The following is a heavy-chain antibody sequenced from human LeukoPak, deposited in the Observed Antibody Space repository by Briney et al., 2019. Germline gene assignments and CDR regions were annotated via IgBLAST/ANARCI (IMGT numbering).Heavy chain of an antibody. V-gene: IGHV1-46*01. Sequence: ASVKVSCKASGYTFTGYYMNWVRQAPGRGPEWMGIINPSDASTTYAQKFQGRVTMTRDMSTSTVYMELSSLRSEDTAVYYCARLARYSWSPISPLYYYYMDVWGKGTTVTVSS. CDR1: GYTFTGYY. CDR2: INPSDAST. D-gene: IGHD1-26*01. J-gene: IGHJ6*03. CDR3: ARLARYSWSPISPLYYYYMDV.